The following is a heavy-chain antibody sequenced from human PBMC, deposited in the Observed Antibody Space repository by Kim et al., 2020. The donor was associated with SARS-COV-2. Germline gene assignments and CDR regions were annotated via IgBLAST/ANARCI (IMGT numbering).Heavy chain of an antibody. CDR3: ARRDSYGTDY. J-gene: IGHJ4*02. Sequence: STYSNPSLKSRVTISVDTSKNQFSLKLSSVTAADTAVYYCARRDSYGTDYWGQGTLVTVSS. V-gene: IGHV4-39*01. CDR2: ST. D-gene: IGHD5-18*01.